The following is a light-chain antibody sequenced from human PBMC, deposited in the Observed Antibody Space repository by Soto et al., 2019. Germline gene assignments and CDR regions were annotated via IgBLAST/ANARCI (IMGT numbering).Light chain of an antibody. Sequence: EIVLTQSPGTLSLSPGERATLSCRASQSVSSSYLAWYQQKPGQAPRLLISDASNRATGIPARFSGSGSGTEFTLTISSLEPEDFAVYYCQQRSNWPPITFGQGTRLEIK. CDR3: QQRSNWPPIT. V-gene: IGKV3-11*01. CDR2: DAS. J-gene: IGKJ5*01. CDR1: QSVSSSY.